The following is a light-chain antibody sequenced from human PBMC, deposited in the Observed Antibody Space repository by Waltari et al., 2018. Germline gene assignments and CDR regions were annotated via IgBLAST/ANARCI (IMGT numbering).Light chain of an antibody. J-gene: IGKJ1*01. V-gene: IGKV3-11*01. CDR3: QQRANWPPGAA. CDR2: DAS. Sequence: EIVLTQSPATLSLSPGERATLSCRASQSISNNLAWYQQKPGQAPRLVSYDASNRATGIPARFSGSGSGTDFTLTISTLEPEDSAVYYCQQRANWPPGAAFGQGTKVEIK. CDR1: QSISNN.